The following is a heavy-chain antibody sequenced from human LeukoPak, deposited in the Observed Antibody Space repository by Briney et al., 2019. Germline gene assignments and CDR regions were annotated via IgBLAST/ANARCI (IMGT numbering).Heavy chain of an antibody. D-gene: IGHD2/OR15-2a*01. CDR2: ISGDGSTT. J-gene: IGHJ6*02. CDR1: GFTFSTFW. V-gene: IGHV3-74*03. CDR3: VRVGSVLLGMDV. Sequence: PGGSLRLSCVASGFTFSTFWIHWVRQAPGKGLVWVSRISGDGSTTTYADSVKGRFTISRDNVKNTLYLQMNSLRAEDTAVYYCVRVGSVLLGMDVWGQGTTVTVSS.